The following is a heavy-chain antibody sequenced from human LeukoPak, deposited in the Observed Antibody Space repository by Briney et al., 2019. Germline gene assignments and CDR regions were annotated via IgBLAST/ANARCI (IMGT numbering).Heavy chain of an antibody. CDR1: RFSLSASGVG. J-gene: IGHJ4*02. CDR2: MYCNDDK. V-gene: IGHV2-5*01. Sequence: VSGPTLVKPTHTLTLTCTFSRFSLSASGVGVGWIRRPPGKALEWLSLMYCNDDKRYSPSLKSRLTITKDTSKNQVVLTMNHMDPVDTATYYCAHIPRVWFGELYCDYWGQGTLVTVSS. CDR3: AHIPRVWFGELYCDY. D-gene: IGHD3-10*01.